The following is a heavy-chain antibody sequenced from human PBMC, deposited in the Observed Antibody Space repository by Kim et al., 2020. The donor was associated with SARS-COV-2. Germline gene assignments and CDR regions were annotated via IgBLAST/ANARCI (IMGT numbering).Heavy chain of an antibody. V-gene: IGHV3-23*01. CDR2: TSGSDNRI. CDR1: GFTFSSYA. Sequence: GGSLRLSCAASGFTFSSYAMSWVRRAPGRGLEWVSATSGSDNRIYYADSVKGRFTIFRDNSKNTLYLQMNSLRAEDTAVNHCLTEGGYSYGIFHYWGQGT. CDR3: LTEGGYSYGIFHY. J-gene: IGHJ4*02. D-gene: IGHD5-18*01.